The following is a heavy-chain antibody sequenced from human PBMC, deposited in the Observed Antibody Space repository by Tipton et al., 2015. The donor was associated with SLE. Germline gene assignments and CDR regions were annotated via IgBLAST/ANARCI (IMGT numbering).Heavy chain of an antibody. J-gene: IGHJ4*02. D-gene: IGHD3-3*01. V-gene: IGHV4-59*11. CDR1: GGAISSHY. CDR2: IYYSGST. CDR3: AKWSGVASGQPFGH. Sequence: TLSLTCTVSGGAISSHYWSWIRQPPGKGLEWIGYIYYSGSTNYNPALASRVFISVDTSKSQFSLHLTSVTAADTAVYYCAKWSGVASGQPFGHWGQGILVTVSS.